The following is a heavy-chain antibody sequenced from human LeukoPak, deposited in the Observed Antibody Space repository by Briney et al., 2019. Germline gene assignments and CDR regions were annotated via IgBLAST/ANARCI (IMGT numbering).Heavy chain of an antibody. Sequence: GGPLRLSCAASGFTFSSYGMHWVRQAPGKGLEWVSYISSSSTIYYADSVKGRFTISRDNAKNSLYLQMNSLRAEDTAVYYCARGLGYSSSKGDYWGQGTLVTVSS. CDR1: GFTFSSYG. V-gene: IGHV3-48*01. D-gene: IGHD6-13*01. J-gene: IGHJ4*02. CDR2: ISSSSTI. CDR3: ARGLGYSSSKGDY.